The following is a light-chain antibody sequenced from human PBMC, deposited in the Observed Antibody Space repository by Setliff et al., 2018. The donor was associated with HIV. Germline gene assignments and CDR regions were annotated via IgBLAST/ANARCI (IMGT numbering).Light chain of an antibody. J-gene: IGLJ1*01. CDR2: STN. Sequence: TVVTQEPSLSVSPGGTVTLTCGLSSGSVSTSYHPSWYQQTPGQTPRTLIYSTNTRSSGVPDRFSGSILGNKAALTITGAQEDDESDYYCVLYMSSGNYVFGTGTKVTVL. CDR1: SGSVSTSYH. V-gene: IGLV8-61*01. CDR3: VLYMSSGNYV.